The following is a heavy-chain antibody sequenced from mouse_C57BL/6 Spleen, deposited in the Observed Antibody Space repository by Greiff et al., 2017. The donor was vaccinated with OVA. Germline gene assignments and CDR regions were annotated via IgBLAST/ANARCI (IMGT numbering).Heavy chain of an antibody. V-gene: IGHV5-4*01. CDR2: ISDGGSYT. CDR3: ARGDDYDWFAY. Sequence: EVQLVESGGGLVKPGGSLKLSCAASGFTFSSYAMSWVRQTPEKRLEWVATISDGGSYTYYPDNVKGRFTISRDNAKNNLYLQMSHLKSEDTAMYYCARGDDYDWFAYWGQGTLVTVSA. D-gene: IGHD2-4*01. CDR1: GFTFSSYA. J-gene: IGHJ3*01.